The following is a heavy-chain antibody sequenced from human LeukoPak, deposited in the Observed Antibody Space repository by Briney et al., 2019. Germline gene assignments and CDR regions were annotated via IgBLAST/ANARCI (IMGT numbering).Heavy chain of an antibody. Sequence: PSETLSLTCTVSGGSISSGDYYWSWIRQPPGKGLEWIGYIYYSGSTYYNPSLKSRVTISVDTSKNQFSLKLSSVTAADTAVYYCARAFKDSSGYHSFYDYWGQGTLVTVSS. V-gene: IGHV4-30-4*01. CDR2: IYYSGST. D-gene: IGHD3-22*01. CDR3: ARAFKDSSGYHSFYDY. J-gene: IGHJ4*02. CDR1: GGSISSGDYY.